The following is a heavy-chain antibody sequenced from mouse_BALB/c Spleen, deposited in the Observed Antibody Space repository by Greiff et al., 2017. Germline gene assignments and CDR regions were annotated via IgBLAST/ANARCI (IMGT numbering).Heavy chain of an antibody. Sequence: VQLQQSGPELVKPGASVKISCKASGYAFSSSWMNWVKQRPGQGLEWIGRIYPGDGDTNYNGKFKGKATLTADKSSSTAYMQLSSLTSVDSAVYFCARGPLDYWGQGTTLTVSS. CDR2: IYPGDGDT. CDR1: GYAFSSSW. V-gene: IGHV1-82*01. J-gene: IGHJ2*01. CDR3: ARGPLDY.